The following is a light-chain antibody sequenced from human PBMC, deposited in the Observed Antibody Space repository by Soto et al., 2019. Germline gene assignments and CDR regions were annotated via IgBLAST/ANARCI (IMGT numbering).Light chain of an antibody. Sequence: QSVLTQPPSASGSPGQSVTISCTGTSSDVGAYKFVSWYQQHPGKAPKLIIYEVSKRPSGVPDRFSGSKSGNTASLTVSGLQAEDEADYYCISYAVSTSYVFGTGTKLTV. CDR1: SSDVGAYKF. CDR3: ISYAVSTSYV. J-gene: IGLJ1*01. CDR2: EVS. V-gene: IGLV2-8*01.